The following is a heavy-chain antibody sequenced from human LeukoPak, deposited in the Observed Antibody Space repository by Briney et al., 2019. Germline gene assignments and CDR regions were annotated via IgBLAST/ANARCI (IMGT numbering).Heavy chain of an antibody. D-gene: IGHD6-25*01. CDR2: IWYGGSNK. V-gene: IGHV3-33*01. J-gene: IGHJ4*02. Sequence: AGSLRLSCAASGFTFSAYGMHWVRQAQGMGLEWLTVIWYGGSNKYYADSVKGRLTISRDTSKTTLYLQMNSLRAEDTAVYYCARGSWRLRSWDYFDYWGQGTLVTVSS. CDR1: GFTFSAYG. CDR3: ARGSWRLRSWDYFDY.